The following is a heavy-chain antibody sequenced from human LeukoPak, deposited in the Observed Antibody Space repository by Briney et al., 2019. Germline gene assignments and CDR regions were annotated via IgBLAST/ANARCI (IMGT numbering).Heavy chain of an antibody. CDR2: IDSSGGYM. V-gene: IGHV3-21*06. Sequence: GGSLRPSCEASGFTFNTYSMNWARQAPGKGLEWVSSIDSSGGYMFYADSVKGRFIISRDNAKDSLYLQMNSLRVEDTAVYYCLRGDRRDYWGQGTLVTVSS. J-gene: IGHJ4*02. CDR1: GFTFNTYS. CDR3: LRGDRRDY.